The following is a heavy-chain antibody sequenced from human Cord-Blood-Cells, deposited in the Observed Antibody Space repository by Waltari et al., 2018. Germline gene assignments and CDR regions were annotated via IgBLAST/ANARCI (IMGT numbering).Heavy chain of an antibody. D-gene: IGHD6-13*01. Sequence: QVQLVQSGAEVKKPGASVKVSCKASGYTFTSYYMHWVRQAPGQGLEWMGINNPSGGRTGYAKKFPGRVTMTRDTAASTVYMELSSLRSEDTAVYYCARGGSSSWYDNRDFDYWGQGTLVTVSS. V-gene: IGHV1-46*01. CDR1: GYTFTSYY. CDR3: ARGGSSSWYDNRDFDY. J-gene: IGHJ4*02. CDR2: NNPSGGRT.